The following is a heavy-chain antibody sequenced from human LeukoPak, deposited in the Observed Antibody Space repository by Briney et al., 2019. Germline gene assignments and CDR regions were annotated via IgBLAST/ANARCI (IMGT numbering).Heavy chain of an antibody. D-gene: IGHD2-15*01. V-gene: IGHV3-30-3*01. Sequence: GRSLRLSCAASGFTFSSYAMHWVRQAPGKGLEWVAVISYDGSNKYYADSVKGRFTISRDNSKNTLYLQMNSLRAEDTAVYYCARGSYCSGGSCYIGSAFDIWGQGTMVTVSS. CDR3: ARGSYCSGGSCYIGSAFDI. CDR2: ISYDGSNK. CDR1: GFTFSSYA. J-gene: IGHJ3*02.